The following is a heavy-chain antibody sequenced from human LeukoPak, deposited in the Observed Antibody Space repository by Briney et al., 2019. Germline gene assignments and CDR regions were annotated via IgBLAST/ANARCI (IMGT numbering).Heavy chain of an antibody. J-gene: IGHJ5*02. CDR2: MHPRNGNT. CDR1: GYTFTKYE. V-gene: IGHV1-8*01. D-gene: IGHD5-18*01. CDR3: VKAAITLTLNADWFEP. Sequence: GASVKVSCKASGYTFTKYEINWVRQATGQGLEWMGWMHPRNGNTAYAQKFQGRVTMTRDTSITTAYLELSSLTSDDTAVYYCVKAAITLTLNADWFEPWGQGTLVTVSS.